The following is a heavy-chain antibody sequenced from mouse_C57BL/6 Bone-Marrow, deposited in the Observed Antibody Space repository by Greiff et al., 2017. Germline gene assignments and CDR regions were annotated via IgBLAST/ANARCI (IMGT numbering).Heavy chain of an antibody. CDR2: IDPSDSYT. V-gene: IGHV1-69*01. Sequence: QVQLQQPGSELVMPGASVKLSCKASGYTFTSYWMHWVKQRPGQGLEWIGEIDPSDSYTNYNQKFKGKSTLTVDKSSSTADMQLRSLISEDSAVYYCARGEGYDGYPGDYFDYWGQGTTLTVSS. J-gene: IGHJ2*01. CDR1: GYTFTSYW. D-gene: IGHD2-3*01. CDR3: ARGEGYDGYPGDYFDY.